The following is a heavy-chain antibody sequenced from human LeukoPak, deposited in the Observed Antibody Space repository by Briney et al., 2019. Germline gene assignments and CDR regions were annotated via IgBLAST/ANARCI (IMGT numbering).Heavy chain of an antibody. Sequence: RRSMTLSCVPSALKFADSAMHCVRHPPRDVLEWVSFIIAVGGSTWSADSVKGRFSISRDNSKNSLYLQMNSLRSEDTAVYYCAKESGKFDYWGQGTLVAVSS. CDR1: ALKFADSA. V-gene: IGHV3-43*02. J-gene: IGHJ4*02. CDR2: IIAVGGST. CDR3: AKESGKFDY.